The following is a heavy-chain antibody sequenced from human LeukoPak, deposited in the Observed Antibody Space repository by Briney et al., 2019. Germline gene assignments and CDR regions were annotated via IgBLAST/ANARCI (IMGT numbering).Heavy chain of an antibody. D-gene: IGHD2-2*02. CDR1: GYTFTSYA. CDR2: INAGNGNT. V-gene: IGHV1-3*01. J-gene: IGHJ6*02. CDR3: ARDPPLVGCSSTSCYNDGYYGMDV. Sequence: ASVKVSCKASGYTFTSYAMHWVRQAPGQRLEWMGWINAGNGNTKYSQKFQGRVTITRDTSASTAYMELSSLRSEDTAVYYCARDPPLVGCSSTSCYNDGYYGMDVWGQGTTVTVSS.